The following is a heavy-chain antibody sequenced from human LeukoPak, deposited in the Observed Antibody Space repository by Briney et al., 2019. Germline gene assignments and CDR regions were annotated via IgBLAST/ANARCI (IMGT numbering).Heavy chain of an antibody. CDR1: GGSFSGYY. CDR2: INHSGST. D-gene: IGHD3-16*01. V-gene: IGHV4-34*01. CDR3: ASPLYDYVWGRIDY. Sequence: PSETLSLTCAVYGGSFSGYYWSWIRQPPGKGLEWIGEINHSGSTNYNPSLKSRVTISVDTSKNQFSLKLSSVTAADTAVYYCASPLYDYVWGRIDYWGQGTLVTVSS. J-gene: IGHJ4*02.